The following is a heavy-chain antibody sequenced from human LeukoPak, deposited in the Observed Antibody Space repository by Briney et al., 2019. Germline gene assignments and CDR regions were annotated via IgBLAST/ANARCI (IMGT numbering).Heavy chain of an antibody. V-gene: IGHV3-23*01. CDR1: GFTFSSYA. D-gene: IGHD3-10*01. CDR3: AKVGELYRSRYYFDY. J-gene: IGHJ4*02. Sequence: GGSLRLSCAASGFTFSSYAMSWVRQVPGKGLEWVSAISGSGGSTYYADSVKGRFTISRDNSKNTLYLQMNSLRAEDTAVYYWAKVGELYRSRYYFDYWGQGTLVTVSS. CDR2: ISGSGGST.